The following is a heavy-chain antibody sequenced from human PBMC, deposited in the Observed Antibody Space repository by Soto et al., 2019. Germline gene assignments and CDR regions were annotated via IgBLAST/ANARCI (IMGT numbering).Heavy chain of an antibody. Sequence: EVQLLESGGDLVQPGGSLRLSCAASGFTFKSYAVSWVRQAPGKWLEWVSVITSSGDSTYYADSVKGRFTISRDNSKNTLYLQMNSLRAEDTAVYYCAKELRHDYYLAYFAHWGQGTLVTVSS. D-gene: IGHD2-21*02. CDR3: AKELRHDYYLAYFAH. CDR1: GFTFKSYA. J-gene: IGHJ4*02. CDR2: ITSSGDST. V-gene: IGHV3-23*01.